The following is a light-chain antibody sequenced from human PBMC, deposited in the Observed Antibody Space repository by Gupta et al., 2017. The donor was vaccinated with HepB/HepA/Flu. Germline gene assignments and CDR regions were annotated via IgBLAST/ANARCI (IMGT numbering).Light chain of an antibody. CDR3: MQAIQTPPKFT. Sequence: DIVMTQSPLSLPVTPGEPASISCRSSQSLLHSNGYNYLDWYLQKPGQSPQLLIYLGSNRASGVPDRFSGSGSGTDFTLKISRVEAEDVGVYDGMQAIQTPPKFTFGPGTKVDIK. CDR1: QSLLHSNGYNY. V-gene: IGKV2-28*01. CDR2: LGS. J-gene: IGKJ3*01.